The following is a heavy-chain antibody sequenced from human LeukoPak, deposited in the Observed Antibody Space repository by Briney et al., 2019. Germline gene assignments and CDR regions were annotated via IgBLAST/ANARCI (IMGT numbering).Heavy chain of an antibody. V-gene: IGHV1-8*01. D-gene: IGHD3-3*01. J-gene: IGHJ5*02. Sequence: GASVKVSCKASGHTFTSYDINWVRQATGQGLEWMGWMNPNSGNTGYAQKFQGRVTMTRDTSISTAYMELSSLRSEDTAVYYCARVYTYYDFWSGYLANASNNWFDPWGQGTLVTVSS. CDR3: ARVYTYYDFWSGYLANASNNWFDP. CDR1: GHTFTSYD. CDR2: MNPNSGNT.